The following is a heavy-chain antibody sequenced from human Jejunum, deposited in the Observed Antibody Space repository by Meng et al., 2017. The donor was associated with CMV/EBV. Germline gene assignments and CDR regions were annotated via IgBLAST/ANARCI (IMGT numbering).Heavy chain of an antibody. Sequence: SGASVSSIRAAWNWLRQSPSRGLEWLGRTYYRSNWSTDYALSVKSRITISPDTSKNQVSLHLTSLTPEDTAMYYCVRSSTTGGFDPWGQGTLVTVSS. V-gene: IGHV6-1*01. CDR1: GASVSSIRAA. J-gene: IGHJ5*02. CDR3: VRSSTTGGFDP. D-gene: IGHD7-27*01. CDR2: TYYRSNWST.